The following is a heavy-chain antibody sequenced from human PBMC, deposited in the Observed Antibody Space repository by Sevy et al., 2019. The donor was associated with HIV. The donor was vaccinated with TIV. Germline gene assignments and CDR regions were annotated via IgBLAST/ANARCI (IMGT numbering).Heavy chain of an antibody. Sequence: GGSLRLSCVVSGFTFTSYWMSWVRQTPGKGLDWVATISPDGSDKYYVDSLKGRFTISRDNAKNSLYLQMNSLRAEDTAVYYWGRYFDSSGSYSSESQRFDYWGQGTLVTVSS. CDR2: ISPDGSDK. J-gene: IGHJ4*02. CDR3: GRYFDSSGSYSSESQRFDY. CDR1: GFTFTSYW. D-gene: IGHD3-9*01. V-gene: IGHV3-7*01.